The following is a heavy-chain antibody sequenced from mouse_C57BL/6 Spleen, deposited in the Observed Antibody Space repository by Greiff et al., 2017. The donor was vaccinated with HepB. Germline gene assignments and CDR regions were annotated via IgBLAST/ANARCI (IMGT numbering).Heavy chain of an antibody. CDR1: GYTFTSYW. D-gene: IGHD1-1*01. Sequence: QVQLKQPGTELVKPGASVKLSCKASGYTFTSYWMHWVKQRPGQGLEWIGNINPSNGGTNYNEKFKSKATLTVDKSSSTAYMQLNSLTSEDSAVYYCARHGSSLYYAMDYWGQGTSVTVSS. V-gene: IGHV1-53*01. CDR3: ARHGSSLYYAMDY. CDR2: INPSNGGT. J-gene: IGHJ4*01.